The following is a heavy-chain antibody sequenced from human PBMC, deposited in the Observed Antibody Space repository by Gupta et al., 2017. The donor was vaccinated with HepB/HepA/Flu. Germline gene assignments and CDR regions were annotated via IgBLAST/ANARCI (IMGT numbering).Heavy chain of an antibody. CDR2: MNPNSGNT. J-gene: IGHJ6*02. CDR1: GYTFTSYD. Sequence: QVQLVQSGAEVKKPGASVKVSCKASGYTFTSYDINWVRQATGQGLEWMGWMNPNSGNTGYAQKFQGRVTMTKNTSISTAYMELSSLRSEDTAVYYCARSNGGKSLEWSLWYYYGMDVWGQGTTVTVSS. D-gene: IGHD3-3*01. CDR3: ARSNGGKSLEWSLWYYYGMDV. V-gene: IGHV1-8*01.